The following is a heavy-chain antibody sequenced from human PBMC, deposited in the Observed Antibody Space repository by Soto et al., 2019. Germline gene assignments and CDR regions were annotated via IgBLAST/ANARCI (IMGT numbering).Heavy chain of an antibody. CDR2: IYPGDSDT. CDR3: ARHPDGEGYSSSANAFDI. CDR1: GYSFTSYW. Sequence: EVQLVQSGAEVKKPGESLKISCKGSGYSFTSYWIGWVRQMPGKGLEWMGIIYPGDSDTRYSPSFQGQVTISADKSISTAYLQWSSLKASDTAMYYCARHPDGEGYSSSANAFDIWGQGTMVTVSS. D-gene: IGHD6-13*01. V-gene: IGHV5-51*01. J-gene: IGHJ3*02.